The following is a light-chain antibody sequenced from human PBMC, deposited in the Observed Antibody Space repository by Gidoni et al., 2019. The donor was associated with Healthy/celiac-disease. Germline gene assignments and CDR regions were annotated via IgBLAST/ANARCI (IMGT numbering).Light chain of an antibody. CDR1: QSVSSSY. Sequence: EIIFTQSPGTLSLSPGDRATLSCRASQSVSSSYLAWYQQKPGQAPRLLIYGASSRATGIPDRFSGSGSGTDFTLTISRLEPEDFAVYYCQQYGSSPLTFGGXTKVEIK. J-gene: IGKJ4*01. V-gene: IGKV3-20*01. CDR3: QQYGSSPLT. CDR2: GAS.